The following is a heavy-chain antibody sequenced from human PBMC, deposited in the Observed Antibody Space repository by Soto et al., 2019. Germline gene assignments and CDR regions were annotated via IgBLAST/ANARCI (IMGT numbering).Heavy chain of an antibody. V-gene: IGHV3-33*01. CDR1: GFTFSSYG. CDR2: IWYDGSNK. D-gene: IGHD4-17*01. J-gene: IGHJ6*02. CDR3: ARDPVYGGSRGCGMDV. Sequence: QVQLVESGGGVVQPGRSLRLSCAASGFTFSSYGMHWVRQAPGKGLEWVAVIWYDGSNKYYADSVKGRFTISRDNSKNTLYLQMNSLSAEATAVYYCARDPVYGGSRGCGMDVWGQGTTVTVSS.